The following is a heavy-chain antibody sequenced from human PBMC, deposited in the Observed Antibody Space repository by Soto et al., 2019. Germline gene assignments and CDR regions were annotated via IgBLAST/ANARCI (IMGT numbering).Heavy chain of an antibody. CDR2: INHSGST. D-gene: IGHD6-13*01. CDR1: GGSFSGYY. V-gene: IGHV4-34*01. Sequence: PSETLSLTCAVYGGSFSGYYWSWIRQPPGKGLEWIGEINHSGSTDYNPSLKSRVTISVDTSKNQFSLKLSSVTAADTAVYYCERYSSSDPCDYWGQGTLVTVSS. CDR3: ERYSSSDPCDY. J-gene: IGHJ4*02.